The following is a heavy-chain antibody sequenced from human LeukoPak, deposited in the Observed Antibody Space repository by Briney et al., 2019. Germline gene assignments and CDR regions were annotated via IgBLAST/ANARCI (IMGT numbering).Heavy chain of an antibody. CDR2: INPKTGAT. CDR1: GYTFADYF. V-gene: IGHV1-2*02. CDR3: ARAYEYGWFDP. J-gene: IGHJ5*02. D-gene: IGHD3-16*01. Sequence: ASVKVSCKASGYTFADYFLHWLRQAPGQGLEWMGWINPKTGATNYAQSFQGRVTMTRDTSITTGNMELNRLTSDDTAVYYCARAYEYGWFDPWGQGTLVTVSS.